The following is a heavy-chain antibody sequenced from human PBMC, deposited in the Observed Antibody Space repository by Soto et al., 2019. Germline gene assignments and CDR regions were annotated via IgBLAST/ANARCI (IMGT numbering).Heavy chain of an antibody. V-gene: IGHV1-2*02. CDR1: GYTFTGYY. D-gene: IGHD3-22*01. CDR3: ARARLYYYDTTYYFDC. Sequence: ASVKVSCKASGYTFTGYYMHWVRQAPGRGLEWVGWINPNSGGTNYAQKFQGRVTMTRDTSISTAYMELSRLRSDDTAVYYCARARLYYYDTTYYFDCWGQGTLVTVS. J-gene: IGHJ4*02. CDR2: INPNSGGT.